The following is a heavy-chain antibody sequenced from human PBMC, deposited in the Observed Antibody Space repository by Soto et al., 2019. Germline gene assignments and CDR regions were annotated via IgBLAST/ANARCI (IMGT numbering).Heavy chain of an antibody. J-gene: IGHJ6*02. CDR2: IIPILGIA. CDR3: ARDRLMVQGARRDYYYGMDV. CDR1: GGTFSSYT. D-gene: IGHD3-10*01. V-gene: IGHV1-69*08. Sequence: QVQLVQSGAEVKKPGSSVKVSCKASGGTFSSYTISWVRQAPGQGLEWMGRIIPILGIANYAQKFQGRVTITADKSTSTAYMELSSLRSEDTAVYYCARDRLMVQGARRDYYYGMDVWGQGTTVTVSS.